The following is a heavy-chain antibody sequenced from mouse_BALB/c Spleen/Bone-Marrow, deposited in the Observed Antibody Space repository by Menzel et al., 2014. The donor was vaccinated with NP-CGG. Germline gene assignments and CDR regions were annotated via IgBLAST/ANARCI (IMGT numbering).Heavy chain of an antibody. D-gene: IGHD1-1*01. Sequence: EVKVVESGGGLVQPGGSMELSCVASGFTFSNYWMTWVRQSPEKGLEWVAEIRLKSNNYATHYAESVKGRFTISRDDSKSSVCLQMYNLRAEDPGIYYCTRVLRLFDYWGQGTTPTVSS. V-gene: IGHV6-6*02. CDR1: GFTFSNYW. CDR3: TRVLRLFDY. CDR2: IRLKSNNYAT. J-gene: IGHJ2*01.